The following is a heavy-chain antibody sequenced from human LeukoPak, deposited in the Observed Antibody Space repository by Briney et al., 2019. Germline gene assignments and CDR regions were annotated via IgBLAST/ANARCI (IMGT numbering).Heavy chain of an antibody. CDR2: IYNSGSN. CDR1: GGSISSYS. J-gene: IGHJ4*02. D-gene: IGHD2-21*02. V-gene: IGHV4-59*01. Sequence: SETLSLNCTVSGGSISSYSWSWIRQPPGKRLEWIGYIYNSGSNNYTPSLKSRVTVSVDTSKNQFSLKLSSVTAADTAVYYCARELGVATLHFDFWGQGILVTVSS. CDR3: ARELGVATLHFDF.